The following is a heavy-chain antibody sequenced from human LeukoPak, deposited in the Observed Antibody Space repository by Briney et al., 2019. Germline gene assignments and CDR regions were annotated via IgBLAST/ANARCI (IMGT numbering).Heavy chain of an antibody. CDR1: GFTVSTND. J-gene: IGHJ3*02. D-gene: IGHD3-10*01. CDR2: IYTGGST. CDR3: ARDTLVRGVIHHDAFDI. V-gene: IGHV3-66*01. Sequence: GGSLRLSCAASGFTVSTNDMSWVRQVSGKGLEWVSVIYTGGSTYHADSVKGRFTISRDNSKNMLYLQMNSLRAEDTAVYYCARDTLVRGVIHHDAFDIWGQGTMVTVSS.